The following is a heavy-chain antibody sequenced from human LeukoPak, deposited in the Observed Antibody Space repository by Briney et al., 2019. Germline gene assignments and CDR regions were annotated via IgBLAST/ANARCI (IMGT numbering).Heavy chain of an antibody. Sequence: QPGGSLRLSCAASGFTFSSYAMSWVRQAPGKGLEWVSAISGSGGSTYCADSVKGRFTISRDNSKNTLYLRMNSLRAEDTAVYYCAKGREQWLGTLDYWGQGTLVTVSS. CDR1: GFTFSSYA. CDR3: AKGREQWLGTLDY. D-gene: IGHD6-19*01. CDR2: ISGSGGST. V-gene: IGHV3-23*01. J-gene: IGHJ4*02.